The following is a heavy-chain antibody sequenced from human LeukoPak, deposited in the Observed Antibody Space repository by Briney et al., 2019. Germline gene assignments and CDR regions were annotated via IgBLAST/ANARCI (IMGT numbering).Heavy chain of an antibody. Sequence: GGSLRLSCAASGFTFISYSRNWVGQAQGKGLEWVSSISSSSSYIYYADSVKGRFTISRDNAKNSLYLQMNSLRAEDTAVYYCARVLRGTADDYWGQGTLVTVSS. J-gene: IGHJ4*02. CDR3: ARVLRGTADDY. CDR1: GFTFISYS. D-gene: IGHD1-26*01. CDR2: ISSSSSYI. V-gene: IGHV3-21*01.